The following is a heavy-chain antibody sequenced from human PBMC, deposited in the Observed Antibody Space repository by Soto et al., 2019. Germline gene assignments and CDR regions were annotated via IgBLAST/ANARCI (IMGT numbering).Heavy chain of an antibody. J-gene: IGHJ6*03. CDR1: GYTFTSYG. V-gene: IGHV1-18*01. CDR3: ARVGSWRVAGHYYYYMDV. D-gene: IGHD6-19*01. CDR2: ISAYNGNT. Sequence: ASVKVSCKASGYTFTSYGISWVRQAPGQGLEWMGWISAYNGNTNYAQKLQGRVTMTTDTSTSTAYMELRSLRSDDTAVYYCARVGSWRVAGHYYYYMDVWGKGTTVTVSS.